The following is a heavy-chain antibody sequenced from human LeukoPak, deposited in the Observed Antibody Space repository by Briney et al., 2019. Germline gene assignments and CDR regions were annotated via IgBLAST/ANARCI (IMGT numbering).Heavy chain of an antibody. CDR2: INTNTGAT. CDR3: ARDRVGSGWPRPYYFEF. CDR1: GYTFTGYY. V-gene: IGHV1-2*02. J-gene: IGHJ4*02. D-gene: IGHD6-19*01. Sequence: ASVTVSCKPSGYTFTGYYLHWVRQAPGQGLEWMGWINTNTGATMFAQKFQGRVTMTRDTSIGTGYLELSSLKSDDTALYYCARDRVGSGWPRPYYFEFWGQGTLVTVSS.